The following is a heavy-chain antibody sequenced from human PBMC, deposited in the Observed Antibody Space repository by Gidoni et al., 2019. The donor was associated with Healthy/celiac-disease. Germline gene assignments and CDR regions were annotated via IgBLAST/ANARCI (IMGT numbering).Heavy chain of an antibody. J-gene: IGHJ6*03. CDR1: GGTFSSYT. V-gene: IGHV1-69*02. D-gene: IGHD2-15*01. CDR2: IIPILGIA. CDR3: AKGYCSGGSCYDYYYYYMDV. Sequence: QVQLVQSGAEVKKPGSSVKVSCKASGGTFSSYTISWVRQAPGQGLEWMGRIIPILGIANYAQKFQGRVTITADKSTSTAYMELSSLRSEDTAVYYCAKGYCSGGSCYDYYYYYMDVWGKGTTVTVSS.